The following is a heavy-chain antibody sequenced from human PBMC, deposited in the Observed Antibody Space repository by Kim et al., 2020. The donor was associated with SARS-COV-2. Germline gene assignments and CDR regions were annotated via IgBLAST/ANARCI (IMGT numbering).Heavy chain of an antibody. CDR1: GYTFTSYD. Sequence: ASVKVSCKASGYTFTSYDINWVRQATGQGLEWMGWMNPNSGNTGYAQKFQGRVTMTRNTSISTAYMELSSLRSEDTAVYYCARGGSSGKRPYWYFDLWGRGTLVTVSS. D-gene: IGHD3-3*01. V-gene: IGHV1-8*01. J-gene: IGHJ2*01. CDR3: ARGGSSGKRPYWYFDL. CDR2: MNPNSGNT.